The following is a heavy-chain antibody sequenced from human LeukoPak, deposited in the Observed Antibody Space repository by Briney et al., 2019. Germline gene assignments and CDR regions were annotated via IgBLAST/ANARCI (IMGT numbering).Heavy chain of an antibody. CDR3: VRDRDATPDDVRDY. Sequence: ASVKVSCKASGYTFTSYGISWVRQAPGHGLKWMGWISPFNGKTRFAEEFQDRLTMTTDTPTRTAYMVLRSLRSDDTAVYYCVRDRDATPDDVRDYWGQGTLVTVSS. V-gene: IGHV1-18*01. CDR2: ISPFNGKT. CDR1: GYTFTSYG. D-gene: IGHD2-21*02. J-gene: IGHJ4*02.